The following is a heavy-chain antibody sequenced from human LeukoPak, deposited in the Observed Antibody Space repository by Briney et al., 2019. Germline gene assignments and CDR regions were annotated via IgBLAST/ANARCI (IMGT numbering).Heavy chain of an antibody. D-gene: IGHD2-2*01. V-gene: IGHV4-34*01. CDR1: GGSFSGYY. J-gene: IGHJ5*02. CDR3: ARRGGSSTSWWDNWFDP. Sequence: SETLSLTCAVYGGSFSGYYWSWIRQPPGKGLEWIGEINHSGSTNYNPSLKSRVTISVDTSKNQFSLKLSSVTAADTAVYYCARRGGSSTSWWDNWFDPWGQGTLVTVSS. CDR2: INHSGST.